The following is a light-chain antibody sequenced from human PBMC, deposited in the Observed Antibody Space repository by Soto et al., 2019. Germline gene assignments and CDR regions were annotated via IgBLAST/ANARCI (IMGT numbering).Light chain of an antibody. CDR2: SNN. V-gene: IGLV1-44*01. CDR3: AAWDDSLNGYV. Sequence: QSALAQPPSASGSPGQSVAISCTGTSSDVGGYNYVSWYQQLPGTAPKLLIYSNNQRPSGVPDRFSGSKSGTSASLAISGLQSEDEADYYCAAWDDSLNGYVFATGTKVTVL. J-gene: IGLJ1*01. CDR1: SSDVGGYNY.